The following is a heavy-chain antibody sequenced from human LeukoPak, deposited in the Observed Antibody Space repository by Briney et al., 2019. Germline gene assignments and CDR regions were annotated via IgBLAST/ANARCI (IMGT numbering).Heavy chain of an antibody. CDR3: ATVSIAAADTDFDY. Sequence: ASVKVSCKVSGYTFIDYYMHWVQQAPGKGLEWMGLVDPEDGETIYAEKFQGRVTITADTSTDTAYMELSSLRSEDTAVYSCATVSIAAADTDFDYWGQGTLVTVSS. J-gene: IGHJ4*02. D-gene: IGHD6-13*01. CDR2: VDPEDGET. V-gene: IGHV1-69-2*01. CDR1: GYTFIDYY.